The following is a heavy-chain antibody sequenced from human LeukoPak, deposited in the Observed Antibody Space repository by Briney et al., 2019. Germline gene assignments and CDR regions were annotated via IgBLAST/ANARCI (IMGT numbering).Heavy chain of an antibody. J-gene: IGHJ6*02. CDR1: GFTFSIYG. D-gene: IGHD1-1*01. Sequence: PGGSLRLSCAASGFTFSIYGMFWVCQAPGKGLEWVAVIWYDGTNKYYGDSVKGRFTISRDNSKDTLYLQMNSLRAEDTAVYYCARNWNDVKSLNYYYFGIDVWGQGTTVTVSS. CDR3: ARNWNDVKSLNYYYFGIDV. V-gene: IGHV3-33*01. CDR2: IWYDGTNK.